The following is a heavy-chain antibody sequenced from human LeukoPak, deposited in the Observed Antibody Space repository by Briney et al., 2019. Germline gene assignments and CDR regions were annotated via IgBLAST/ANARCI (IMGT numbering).Heavy chain of an antibody. CDR3: AKETERGYCSGGSCYTWYYFDY. J-gene: IGHJ4*02. D-gene: IGHD2-15*01. V-gene: IGHV3-9*01. CDR1: GFTFYDYA. CDR2: ISWNSGSI. Sequence: PGGSLRLSCAASGFTFYDYAMHWVRHAPGKGLEWGSGISWNSGSIVYADSVKGRFTISRDNAKNSLYLQMNSLRAEDTALYYCAKETERGYCSGGSCYTWYYFDYWGQGTLVTVSS.